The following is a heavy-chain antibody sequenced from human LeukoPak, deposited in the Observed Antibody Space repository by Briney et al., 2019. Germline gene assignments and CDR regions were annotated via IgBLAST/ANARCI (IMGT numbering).Heavy chain of an antibody. CDR1: GGSFSGYY. CDR3: ARGYYANYFDY. V-gene: IGHV4-34*01. D-gene: IGHD1-26*01. CDR2: INHSGST. Sequence: SETLSLTCAVYGGSFSGYYWSWIRQPPGKGLEWIGEINHSGSTNYNPSLKSRVTISVDTSKNQFSLKLSSVTAADTAVYYCARGYYANYFDYWGQGTLVTVSS. J-gene: IGHJ4*02.